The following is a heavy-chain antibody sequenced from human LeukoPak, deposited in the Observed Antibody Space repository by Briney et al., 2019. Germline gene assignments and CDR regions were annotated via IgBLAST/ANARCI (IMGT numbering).Heavy chain of an antibody. J-gene: IGHJ4*02. V-gene: IGHV3-23*01. CDR2: ISGSGGST. CDR1: GFTFSSYA. Sequence: GGSLRLSCAASGFTFSSYAMSWVRQAPGKGLEWVSAISGSGGSTYYADSVKGRFTISRDNSKNTLYLQMNSLRAEDTAVYCCAAPRPAYYYDSSGYYYYWGQGTLVTVSS. CDR3: AAPRPAYYYDSSGYYYY. D-gene: IGHD3-22*01.